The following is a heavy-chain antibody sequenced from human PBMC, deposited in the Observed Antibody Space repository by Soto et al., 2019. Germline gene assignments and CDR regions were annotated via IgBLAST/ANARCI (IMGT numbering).Heavy chain of an antibody. Sequence: PSETLSLTCAVSGGSISSSNWWSWVRQPPGKGLEWIGEIYHSGSTNYNPSLKSRVTISVDKSKNQFSLKLSSVTAADTAVYYCASRGDCSSTSCSYYYYGMDVWGQGTTVTVSS. J-gene: IGHJ6*02. CDR2: IYHSGST. CDR1: GGSISSSNW. V-gene: IGHV4-4*02. CDR3: ASRGDCSSTSCSYYYYGMDV. D-gene: IGHD2-2*01.